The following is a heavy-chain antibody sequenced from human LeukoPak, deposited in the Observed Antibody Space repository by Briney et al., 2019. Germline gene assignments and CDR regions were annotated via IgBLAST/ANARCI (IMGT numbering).Heavy chain of an antibody. CDR2: IYYSGST. V-gene: IGHV4-39*01. Sequence: SETLSLTGTVSGGSISSSSYYWGWIRQPPGKGLEWIGSIYYSGSTYYDPSLKSRVTISVDTSKNQFSLKLSSVTAADTAVYYCARLPSRGGWFDPWGQGTLVTVSS. D-gene: IGHD3-10*01. J-gene: IGHJ5*02. CDR3: ARLPSRGGWFDP. CDR1: GGSISSSSYY.